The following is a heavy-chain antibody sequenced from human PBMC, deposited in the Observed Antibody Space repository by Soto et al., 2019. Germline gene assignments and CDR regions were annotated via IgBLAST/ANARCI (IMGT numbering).Heavy chain of an antibody. D-gene: IGHD2-2*01. J-gene: IGHJ6*02. CDR2: IGTAGDT. CDR1: GFTFSSYG. V-gene: IGHV3-13*01. Sequence: PGGSLRLSCAASGFTFSSYGMHWVRQATGKGLEWVSAIGTAGDTYYPGSVKGRFTISRENAKNSLYLQMNSLRAGDTAVYYCARGRHHQGMDVWGQGTTVTVSS. CDR3: ARGRHHQGMDV.